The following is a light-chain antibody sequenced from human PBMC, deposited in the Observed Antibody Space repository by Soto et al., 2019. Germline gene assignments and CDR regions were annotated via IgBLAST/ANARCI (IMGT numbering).Light chain of an antibody. J-gene: IGKJ1*01. CDR2: WAS. CDR1: QIVLYSSTNKNY. V-gene: IGKV4-1*01. CDR3: QQYYTSPPWT. Sequence: DIVMTQSPDSLAVSLGERATINCRSRQIVLYSSTNKNYLAWYQQKAGQPPKLLIYWASTRESGVPDRFRGSGSGTDFTLTISSLQTEDVAVYYCQQYYTSPPWTFGQGTRVEL.